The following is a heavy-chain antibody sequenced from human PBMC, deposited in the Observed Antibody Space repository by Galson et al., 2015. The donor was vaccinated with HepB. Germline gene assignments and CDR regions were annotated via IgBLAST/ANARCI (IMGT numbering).Heavy chain of an antibody. CDR3: ARRWDTLVVKH. Sequence: ALRLSCATSGFTFNVYAMSWVRQAPGKGLEWVSSIGDSNARTYYADSVKGRFNISRDNSKNTLYLQMDSLRAEDTAIYYCARRWDTLVVKHWGQGTRVTVSS. CDR1: GFTFNVYA. V-gene: IGHV3-23*01. D-gene: IGHD2-2*01. CDR2: IGDSNART. J-gene: IGHJ1*01.